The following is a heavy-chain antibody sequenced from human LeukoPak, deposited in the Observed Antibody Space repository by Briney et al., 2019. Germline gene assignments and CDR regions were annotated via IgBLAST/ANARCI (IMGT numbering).Heavy chain of an antibody. Sequence: KPSETLSLTRTVSGGSISSYYWSWIRQPPGKGLEWIGYIYYSGSTNYNPSLKSRVTISVDTSKNQFSLKLSSVTAADTAVYYCARGEQWLVPYYFDYWGQGTLVTVSS. D-gene: IGHD6-19*01. CDR2: IYYSGST. J-gene: IGHJ4*02. CDR3: ARGEQWLVPYYFDY. V-gene: IGHV4-59*01. CDR1: GGSISSYY.